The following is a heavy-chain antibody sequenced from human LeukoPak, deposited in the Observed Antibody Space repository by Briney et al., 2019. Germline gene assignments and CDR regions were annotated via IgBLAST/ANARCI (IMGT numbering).Heavy chain of an antibody. J-gene: IGHJ1*01. CDR3: ARGLPKAVFGMVIED. D-gene: IGHD3-3*01. Sequence: ASVKVSCKASGYTFTSYDFNWVRQATGQRPEWMGWMSPNSGNTGYSQNFQGRVTMTRDTSISTAYMELSSLMSEDTAVYYCARGLPKAVFGMVIEDWGQGTLVTVSS. CDR2: MSPNSGNT. CDR1: GYTFTSYD. V-gene: IGHV1-8*01.